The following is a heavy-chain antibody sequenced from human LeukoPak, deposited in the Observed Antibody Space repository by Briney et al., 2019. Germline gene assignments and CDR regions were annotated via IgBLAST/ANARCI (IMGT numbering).Heavy chain of an antibody. CDR1: GFTFSDYY. CDR2: ISGSGTTI. V-gene: IGHV3-11*01. Sequence: GGSLRLSSAASGFTFSDYYMSWIRQAPGKGLEWVSYISGSGTTIYYADSVKGRFTISRDNAKNSLYLQMNSLRAEDTAVYYCARRTVTRDWYFDLWGRGTLVTVSS. D-gene: IGHD4-17*01. CDR3: ARRTVTRDWYFDL. J-gene: IGHJ2*01.